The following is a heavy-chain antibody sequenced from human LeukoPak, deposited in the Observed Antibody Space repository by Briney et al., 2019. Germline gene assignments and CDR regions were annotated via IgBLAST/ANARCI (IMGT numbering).Heavy chain of an antibody. CDR1: GRTFSSYA. J-gene: IGHJ3*02. D-gene: IGHD3-16*01. CDR3: ARGFVGGGDAFDI. V-gene: IGHV1-69*05. CDR2: IIPIFGTA. Sequence: SVKVSCKASGRTFSSYAISCVRQAPGQGLEWMGRIIPIFGTANYAQKFQGRVTITTDESTSTAYMELSRLRAEETAVYYCARGFVGGGDAFDIWGQGTMVTVSS.